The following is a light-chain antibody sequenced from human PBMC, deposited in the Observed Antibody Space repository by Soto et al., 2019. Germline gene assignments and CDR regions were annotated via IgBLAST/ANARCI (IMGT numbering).Light chain of an antibody. J-gene: IGKJ5*01. V-gene: IGKV3-11*01. CDR3: QQRKNWPPFT. CDR2: DAS. CDR1: QSVSDN. Sequence: ETVLTQSPATLSLSPGERATLSCRASQSVSDNLGWYQQKPGQAPRLLIYDASIRAPGIPARFRGSGSGTDFTLTISSLEPEDFAVYYCQQRKNWPPFTFGQGTRLEIQ.